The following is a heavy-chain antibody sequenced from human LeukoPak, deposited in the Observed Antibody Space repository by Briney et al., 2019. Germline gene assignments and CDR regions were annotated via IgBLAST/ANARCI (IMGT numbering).Heavy chain of an antibody. CDR3: ARANSGNYYISDY. CDR2: MNPNSGNT. V-gene: IGHV1-8*01. CDR1: GYTFTSYD. Sequence: AASVKVSCKASGYTFTSYDINWVRQATGQGLEWMGWMNPNSGNTGYAQNFQGRVTMTRNTSTSTAYMELSSLRPEDTAVYYCARANSGNYYISDYWGQGTLVTVSS. D-gene: IGHD1-26*01. J-gene: IGHJ4*02.